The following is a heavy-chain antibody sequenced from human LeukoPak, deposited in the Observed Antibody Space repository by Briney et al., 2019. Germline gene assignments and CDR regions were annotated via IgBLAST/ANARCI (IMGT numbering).Heavy chain of an antibody. D-gene: IGHD3-22*01. Sequence: ASVKVSCKVSGYTLTEFSMHWVRQAPGQGLEWMGLINPTGGNTNYAQRFQGRVTMTRDMSTSTVYMELSSLISEDTAVYYCARDKGPYYDSSGYFNWFDPWGQGTLVTVSS. CDR3: ARDKGPYYDSSGYFNWFDP. J-gene: IGHJ5*02. V-gene: IGHV1-46*01. CDR1: GYTLTEFS. CDR2: INPTGGNT.